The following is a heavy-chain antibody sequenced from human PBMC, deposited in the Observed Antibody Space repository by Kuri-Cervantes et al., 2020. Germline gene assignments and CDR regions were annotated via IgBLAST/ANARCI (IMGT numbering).Heavy chain of an antibody. CDR1: GFTFRNYG. D-gene: IGHD7-27*01. CDR2: ISSSSTYT. Sequence: GESLKISCAASGFTFRNYGMHWVRQAPGKGLEWVSSISSSSTYTYYTDSVKGRFTISRDNARNSLFLQMNSLRDEDTAVYYCAHTGERDFDYWGQGTLVTVSS. J-gene: IGHJ4*02. CDR3: AHTGERDFDY. V-gene: IGHV3-21*01.